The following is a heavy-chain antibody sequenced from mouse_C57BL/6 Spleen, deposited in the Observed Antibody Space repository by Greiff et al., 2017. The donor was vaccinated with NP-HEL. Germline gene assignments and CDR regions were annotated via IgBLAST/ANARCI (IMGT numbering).Heavy chain of an antibody. J-gene: IGHJ4*01. D-gene: IGHD2-1*01. CDR3: ARRDYGNYGAMDY. Sequence: VQLQQPGAELVKPGASVKMSCKASGYTFTSYWITWVKQRPGQGLEWIGDIYPGSGSTNYNEKFKSKATLTVDTSSSTAYMQLSSLTSEDSAVYYCARRDYGNYGAMDYWGQGTSVTVSS. V-gene: IGHV1-55*01. CDR2: IYPGSGST. CDR1: GYTFTSYW.